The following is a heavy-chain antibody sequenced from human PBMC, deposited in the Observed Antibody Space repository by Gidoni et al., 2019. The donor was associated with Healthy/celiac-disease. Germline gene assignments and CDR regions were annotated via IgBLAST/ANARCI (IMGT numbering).Heavy chain of an antibody. CDR2: MSSSSSYI. D-gene: IGHD2-15*01. J-gene: IGHJ4*02. CDR3: ARLGPRPDIVVVVAATGLDY. Sequence: EVQLVESGGGLVKPGGSLRLSCAASGFTFSSYSMNWVRQAPGKGLEWVSSMSSSSSYIYYADSVKGRFTISRDNAKNSLYLQMNSLRAEDTAVYYCARLGPRPDIVVVVAATGLDYWGQGTLVTVSS. V-gene: IGHV3-21*01. CDR1: GFTFSSYS.